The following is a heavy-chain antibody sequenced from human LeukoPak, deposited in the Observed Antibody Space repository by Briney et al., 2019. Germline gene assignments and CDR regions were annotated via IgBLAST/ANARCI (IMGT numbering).Heavy chain of an antibody. J-gene: IGHJ5*02. Sequence: SETLSLTCAVYGGSFSGYYWSWIRQPPGKGLEWIGEINHSGSTNYNPSLKSRVTISVDTSKNQFSLKLSSVTAADTAVYYCASEERFLGSGDLSTGFDPGGKKPLVPVPP. V-gene: IGHV4-34*01. CDR1: GGSFSGYY. CDR3: ASEERFLGSGDLSTGFDP. D-gene: IGHD3-10*02. CDR2: INHSGST.